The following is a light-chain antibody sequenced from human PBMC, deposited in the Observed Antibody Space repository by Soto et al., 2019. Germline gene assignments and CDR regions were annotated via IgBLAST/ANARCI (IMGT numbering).Light chain of an antibody. CDR3: QQYYSTPWT. CDR2: WAS. CDR1: QSVLYSSNNKNY. V-gene: IGKV4-1*01. J-gene: IGKJ1*01. Sequence: DIVMTQSPDSLAVSLGERATINCKSSQSVLYSSNNKNYLAWYQQKPGQPPKLLIYWASTRESGVPDRFSGSGSGTDCTLAISSVQAEDGAVYCCQQYYSTPWTFGQGTKVEIK.